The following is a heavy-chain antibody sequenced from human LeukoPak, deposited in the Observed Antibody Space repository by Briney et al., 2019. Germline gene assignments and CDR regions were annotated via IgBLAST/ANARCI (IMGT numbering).Heavy chain of an antibody. CDR3: ARGHYGRSSTSNDY. CDR2: INSDGSST. V-gene: IGHV3-74*01. J-gene: IGHJ4*02. D-gene: IGHD2-2*01. CDR1: GFTFSSYW. Sequence: GXSLRLSCAASGFTFSSYWMHWVRQAPGKGLVWVSRINSDGSSTSSAYSVKRRFTISRDNATNTLYLQMNSLRAEDTAVYYCARGHYGRSSTSNDYWGQGTLVTVSS.